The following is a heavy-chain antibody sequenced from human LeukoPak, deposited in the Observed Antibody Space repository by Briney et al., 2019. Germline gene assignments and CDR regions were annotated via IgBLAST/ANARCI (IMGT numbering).Heavy chain of an antibody. Sequence: GESLKISCKGSGYIFTNYWIGWVRQMPGKGLEWMGIIYPGDSNTRYSPSFQGQVTISAGKSITTAYLQWRSLKASDSAMYYCARGNNENYYDWFDPWGQGTLVTVSS. D-gene: IGHD1-26*01. CDR3: ARGNNENYYDWFDP. J-gene: IGHJ5*02. CDR1: GYIFTNYW. CDR2: IYPGDSNT. V-gene: IGHV5-51*01.